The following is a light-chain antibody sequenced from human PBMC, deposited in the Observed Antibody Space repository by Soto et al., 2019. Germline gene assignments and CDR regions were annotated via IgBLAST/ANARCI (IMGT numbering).Light chain of an antibody. CDR1: QSISSW. Sequence: DIQMTQSPSTLSASVGDRVTITCRASQSISSWLAWYQQKPGKAPKLLLYDASSLESGVQSRFSGSGSGTECTLTISSLQPDDFATYYCHQYNSYWGTFGQGTKVEIK. CDR3: HQYNSYWGT. J-gene: IGKJ1*01. CDR2: DAS. V-gene: IGKV1-5*01.